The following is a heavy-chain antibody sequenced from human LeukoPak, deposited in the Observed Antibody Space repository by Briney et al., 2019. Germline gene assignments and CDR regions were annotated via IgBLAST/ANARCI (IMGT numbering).Heavy chain of an antibody. V-gene: IGHV4-30-2*01. D-gene: IGHD5-12*01. CDR1: GGSISSGGYS. J-gene: IGHJ4*02. CDR2: IYHSGST. CDR3: ARGGYDWGSVYYFDY. Sequence: SQTLSFTCAVSGGSISSGGYSWSWIRQPPGKGLEWIGYIYHSGSTYYNPSLKSRVTISVDRSKNQFSLKLSSVTAADTAVYYCARGGYDWGSVYYFDYWGQGTLVTVSS.